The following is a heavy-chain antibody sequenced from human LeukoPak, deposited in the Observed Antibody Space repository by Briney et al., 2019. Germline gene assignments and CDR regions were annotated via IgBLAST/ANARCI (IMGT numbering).Heavy chain of an antibody. CDR1: GGSISSGGYS. Sequence: SETLSLTCAVSGGSISSGGYSWSWIRQPPGKGLEWIGYIYHSGSTYYNPSLKSRVTISVDRSKNQFPLKLSSVIAADTAVYYCARVGDSSGYPFDYWGQGTLVTVSS. CDR2: IYHSGST. D-gene: IGHD3-22*01. V-gene: IGHV4-30-2*01. CDR3: ARVGDSSGYPFDY. J-gene: IGHJ4*02.